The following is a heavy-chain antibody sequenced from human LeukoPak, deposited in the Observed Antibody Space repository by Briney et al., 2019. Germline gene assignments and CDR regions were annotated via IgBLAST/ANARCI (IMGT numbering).Heavy chain of an antibody. D-gene: IGHD3-10*01. V-gene: IGHV4-59*01. CDR3: ARVLDYYGSGSYLFDY. Sequence: SETLSLTCTVSGGSISSYYWSWIRQPPGKGLEWIGYIYYSRSTNYNPSLKSRVTISVDTSKNQFSLKLSSVTAADTAVYYCARVLDYYGSGSYLFDYWGQGTLVTVSS. CDR1: GGSISSYY. CDR2: IYYSRST. J-gene: IGHJ4*02.